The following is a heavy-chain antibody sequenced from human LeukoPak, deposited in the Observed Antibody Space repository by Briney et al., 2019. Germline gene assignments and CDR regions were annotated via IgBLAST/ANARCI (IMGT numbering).Heavy chain of an antibody. J-gene: IGHJ4*02. Sequence: GGSMRLSCAASGFTVSTNYMSWVRQVSGEGLEFVSLISTGGTTHYADSVKGRFSISSDNSKNTLYLQMNSLRAEDTAVYYCARVRSDSSGWYEFDYWGQGTLVTVSS. CDR2: ISTGGTT. CDR3: ARVRSDSSGWYEFDY. D-gene: IGHD6-19*01. V-gene: IGHV3-53*01. CDR1: GFTVSTNY.